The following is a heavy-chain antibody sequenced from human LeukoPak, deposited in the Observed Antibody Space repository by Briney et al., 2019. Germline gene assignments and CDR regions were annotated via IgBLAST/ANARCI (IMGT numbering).Heavy chain of an antibody. CDR2: INHRGAT. J-gene: IGHJ4*02. D-gene: IGHD3-22*01. V-gene: IGHV4-34*01. CDR3: ARGKGDLSMIVMIVTAVEFYFDS. Sequence: SETLSLTCAVFGGSLSDHDWSWIRQPPGKGLEWIGKINHRGATNYNPSLKSRVTLSLDTSKNQVSLKLNSLTDADTAVYYCARGKGDLSMIVMIVTAVEFYFDSWGPGTLVTVSS. CDR1: GGSLSDHD.